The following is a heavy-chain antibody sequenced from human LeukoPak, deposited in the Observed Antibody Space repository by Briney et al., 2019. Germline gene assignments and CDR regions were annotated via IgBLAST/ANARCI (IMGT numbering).Heavy chain of an antibody. CDR3: ARRTPVYAFDI. V-gene: IGHV4-59*08. CDR2: IYYSGST. Sequence: SETLSLTCTASGGSISSYYWSWIRQPPGKGLEWIGYIYYSGSTNYNPSLKSRVTISVDTSKNQFSLKLSSVTAADTAVYYCARRTPVYAFDIWGQGTMVTVSS. J-gene: IGHJ3*02. CDR1: GGSISSYY.